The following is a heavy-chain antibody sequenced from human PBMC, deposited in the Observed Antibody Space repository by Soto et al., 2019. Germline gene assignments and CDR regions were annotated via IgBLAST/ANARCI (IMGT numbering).Heavy chain of an antibody. D-gene: IGHD2-2*02. V-gene: IGHV2-5*02. CDR2: IYWDDDK. CDR3: AHRPSIPHPQDNWFDP. CDR1: GFSLSTSGVG. Sequence: QITLKESGPTLVKPTQTLTLTCTFSGFSLSTSGVGVGWIRQPPGKALEWLALIYWDDDKRYSPSLKSRLTITKDTSKNQVVLTMTNMDPVDTATYYCAHRPSIPHPQDNWFDPWGQGTLVTVSS. J-gene: IGHJ5*02.